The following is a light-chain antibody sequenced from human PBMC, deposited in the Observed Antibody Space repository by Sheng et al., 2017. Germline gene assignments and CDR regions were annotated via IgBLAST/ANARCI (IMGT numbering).Light chain of an antibody. CDR1: LGISRW. V-gene: IGKV1-12*01. CDR3: QQLNSYPYT. CDR2: AAS. Sequence: DIKMTQSPSSVSASVGDRVTITCRASLGISRWLAWYQQKPGKAPNLLIYAASTLQSGVPSRFSGSGSGTEFTLTISSLQPEDFATYYCQQLNSYPYTFGQGTKLEIK. J-gene: IGKJ2*01.